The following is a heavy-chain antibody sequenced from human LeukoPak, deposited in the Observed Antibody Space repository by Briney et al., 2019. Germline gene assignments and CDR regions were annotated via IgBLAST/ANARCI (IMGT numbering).Heavy chain of an antibody. CDR1: GYSISSGYY. V-gene: IGHV4-38-2*02. CDR3: ARDRRMVRDFDY. CDR2: IYHSGST. J-gene: IGHJ4*02. Sequence: SETLSLTCTVSGYSISSGYYWGWIRQPPGKGLEWIGSIYHSGSTYYNPSLKSRVTISVDTSKNQFSLKLSSVTAADTAVYYCARDRRMVRDFDYWGQGTLVTVSS. D-gene: IGHD3-10*01.